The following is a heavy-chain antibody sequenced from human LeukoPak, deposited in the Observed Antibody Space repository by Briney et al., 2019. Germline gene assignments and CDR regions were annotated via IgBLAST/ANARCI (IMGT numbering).Heavy chain of an antibody. Sequence: PGGSLSLSRAAAAFTFRSSGMHWVRQAPGKGLEWVAFIRYDGSNKYYADSVKGRFTLSRDNSKNTLYLQMNSLRAEDTAVYYCAKGTIWSFDYWGQGTLVTVYS. CDR3: AKGTIWSFDY. CDR2: IRYDGSNK. V-gene: IGHV3-30*02. CDR1: AFTFRSSG. D-gene: IGHD5-24*01. J-gene: IGHJ4*02.